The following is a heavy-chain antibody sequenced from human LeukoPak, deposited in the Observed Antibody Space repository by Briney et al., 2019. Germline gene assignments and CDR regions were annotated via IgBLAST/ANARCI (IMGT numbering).Heavy chain of an antibody. D-gene: IGHD3-10*01. CDR3: ARLNNYYGSGDDAFDI. V-gene: IGHV4-39*07. CDR1: GGSISSSSYY. Sequence: PSETLSLTCTVSGGSISSSSYYWSWIRQPPGKGLEWIGEINHSGSTNYNPSLKSRVTISVDTSKNQFSLKLSSVTAADTAVYYCARLNNYYGSGDDAFDIWGQGTMVTVSS. J-gene: IGHJ3*02. CDR2: INHSGST.